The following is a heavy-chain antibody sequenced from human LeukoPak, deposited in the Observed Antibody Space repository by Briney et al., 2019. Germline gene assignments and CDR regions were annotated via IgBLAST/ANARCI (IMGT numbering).Heavy chain of an antibody. CDR3: AKLGPAFGIIGSYFDY. CDR2: ISCDGSNK. V-gene: IGHV3-30*18. Sequence: GGSLRFFCAASGFTFSSSWMNWVRQAPGKGLEWVAVISCDGSNKYYADSVKGRFTISRDNSKNTLYLQMNSLRAEDTAVYYCAKLGPAFGIIGSYFDYWGQGTLVTVSS. CDR1: GFTFSSSW. D-gene: IGHD3-16*01. J-gene: IGHJ4*02.